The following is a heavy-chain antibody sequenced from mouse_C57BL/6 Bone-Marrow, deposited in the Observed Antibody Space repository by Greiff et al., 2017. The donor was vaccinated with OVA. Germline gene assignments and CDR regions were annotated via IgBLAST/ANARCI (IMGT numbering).Heavy chain of an antibody. CDR3: ARSDYEYYAMDY. Sequence: EVQLVESGPVLVKPGASVKMSCKASGYTFTDYYMNWVKQSHGKSLEWIGVINPYNGGTSYNQKFKGKATLTVDKSSSTAYMELNSLTSEDSAVYYCARSDYEYYAMDYWGQGTSVTVSS. D-gene: IGHD2-4*01. CDR1: GYTFTDYY. CDR2: INPYNGGT. V-gene: IGHV1-19*01. J-gene: IGHJ4*01.